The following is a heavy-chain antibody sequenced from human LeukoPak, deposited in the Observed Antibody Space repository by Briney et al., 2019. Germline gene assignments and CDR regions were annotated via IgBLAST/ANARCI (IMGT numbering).Heavy chain of an antibody. J-gene: IGHJ5*02. CDR3: ARHGDYDSSGYYPNWFDP. D-gene: IGHD3-22*01. CDR2: IYHSGST. Sequence: SETLSLTCTVSGYSISSGYYWGWIRQPPGKGLEWIGSIYHSGSTYYNPSLKSRVTISVDTSKNQFSLKLSSVTAADTAVYYCARHGDYDSSGYYPNWFDPWGQGTLVTVSS. V-gene: IGHV4-38-2*02. CDR1: GYSISSGYY.